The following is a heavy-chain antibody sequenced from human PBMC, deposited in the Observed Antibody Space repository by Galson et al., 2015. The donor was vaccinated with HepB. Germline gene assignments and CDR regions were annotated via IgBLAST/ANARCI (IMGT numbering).Heavy chain of an antibody. Sequence: TLSLTCTVSGGSISSGSYYWSWIRQPAGKGLEWIGRIYTSGSTNYNPSLKSRVTISVDTSKNQFSLKLSSVTAADTAVYYCARGSEIYYYDSSGHYGPHYYYGMDVWGQGTTVTVSS. CDR2: IYTSGST. CDR1: GGSISSGSYY. J-gene: IGHJ6*02. V-gene: IGHV4-61*02. D-gene: IGHD3-22*01. CDR3: ARGSEIYYYDSSGHYGPHYYYGMDV.